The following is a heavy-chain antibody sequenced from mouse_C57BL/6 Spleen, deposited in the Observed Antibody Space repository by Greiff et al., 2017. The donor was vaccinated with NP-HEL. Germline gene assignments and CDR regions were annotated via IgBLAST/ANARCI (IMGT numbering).Heavy chain of an antibody. V-gene: IGHV5-9*01. CDR3: ARRDYDFDWYFDV. CDR2: ISGGGGNT. D-gene: IGHD2-4*01. Sequence: EVKLVESGGGLVKPGGSLKLSCAASGFTFSSYTMSWVRQTPEKRLEWVATISGGGGNTYYPDRVKGRFTISRDNAKNTLYLQMSSLRSEDTALYYCARRDYDFDWYFDVWGTGTTVTVSS. J-gene: IGHJ1*03. CDR1: GFTFSSYT.